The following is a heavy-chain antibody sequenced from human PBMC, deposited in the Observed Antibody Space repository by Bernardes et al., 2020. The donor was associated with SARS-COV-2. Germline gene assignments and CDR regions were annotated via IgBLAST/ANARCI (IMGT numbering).Heavy chain of an antibody. V-gene: IGHV4-34*01. D-gene: IGHD3-16*01. CDR1: GGSFNGYS. CDR3: ARREIFITFGALNYFDY. J-gene: IGHJ4*02. Sequence: SETLSLTCAVYGGSFNGYSWTWIRQPPGKGLEWIGEINHGGGTNYNPSLKSRVTISIDTSKNQFSLKMISVTAADTAVYFCARREIFITFGALNYFDYWGQGTLVTVSS. CDR2: INHGGGT.